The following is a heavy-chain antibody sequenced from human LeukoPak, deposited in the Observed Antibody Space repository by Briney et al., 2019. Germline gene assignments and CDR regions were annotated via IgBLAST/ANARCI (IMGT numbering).Heavy chain of an antibody. J-gene: IGHJ4*02. CDR2: IYYSGST. CDR3: AREGGYSSGWPFDC. CDR1: GGSISSYY. V-gene: IGHV4-59*01. Sequence: SETLSLTCTVSGGSISSYYWSWIRQPPGKGLEWIGCIYYSGSTNYNPSLKSRVTISVDTSKNQFSLKLSSVTAADTAVYYCAREGGYSSGWPFDCWGQGTLVTVSS. D-gene: IGHD6-19*01.